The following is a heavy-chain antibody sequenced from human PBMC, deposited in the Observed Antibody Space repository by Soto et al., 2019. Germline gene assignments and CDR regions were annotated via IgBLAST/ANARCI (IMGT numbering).Heavy chain of an antibody. D-gene: IGHD2-15*01. CDR2: INPNSGDT. CDR3: ARGIVVRGQGWFDP. J-gene: IGHJ5*02. Sequence: ASVKVSCKASGYTFTGYYIYWVRQAPGQGLEWMGWINPNSGDTNLAQKFQGRVTMTRDTSISTTYMELSRLASDDTAAYFCARGIVVRGQGWFDPWGQGTLVTVSS. CDR1: GYTFTGYY. V-gene: IGHV1-2*02.